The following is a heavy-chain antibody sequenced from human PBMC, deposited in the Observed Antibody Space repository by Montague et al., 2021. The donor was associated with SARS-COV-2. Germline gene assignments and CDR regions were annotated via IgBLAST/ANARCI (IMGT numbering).Heavy chain of an antibody. V-gene: IGHV4-59*08. J-gene: IGHJ4*02. CDR2: ISHSGST. D-gene: IGHD2-15*01. Sequence: SETLSLTCTVSGGSISSFYWSWFRQPPGKGLEWTGFISHSGSTNYNPSLTSRVTMSVDTSKNQFSLKVNSVTAADTAVYYCARHYSATLHAVYWGQGTLVTVSS. CDR1: GGSISSFY. CDR3: ARHYSATLHAVY.